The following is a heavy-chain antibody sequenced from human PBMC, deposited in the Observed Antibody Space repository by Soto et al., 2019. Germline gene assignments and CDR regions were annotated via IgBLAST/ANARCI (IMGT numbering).Heavy chain of an antibody. CDR2: INHGGST. J-gene: IGHJ4*02. Sequence: SETLSLTCAVYGGSFSGYYWSWIRQPPGKGLEWIGEINHGGSTNYNPSLKSRVTISVDTSKNQFSLKLSSVTAADTAVYYCARGVGFHTVTYDYWGQGTLVTVSS. D-gene: IGHD4-17*01. CDR3: ARGVGFHTVTYDY. V-gene: IGHV4-34*01. CDR1: GGSFSGYY.